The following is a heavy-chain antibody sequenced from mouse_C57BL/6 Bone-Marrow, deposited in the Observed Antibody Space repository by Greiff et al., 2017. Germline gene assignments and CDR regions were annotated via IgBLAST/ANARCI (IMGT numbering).Heavy chain of an antibody. V-gene: IGHV1-52*01. CDR1: GYTFTSYW. CDR2: IDPSDSET. CDR3: ARPPYDYDAGPYAMDY. J-gene: IGHJ4*01. Sequence: QVQLQQPGAELVRPGSSVKLSCKASGYTFTSYWMHWVKQRPIQGLEWIGNIDPSDSETHYNQKFKDKATLTVDKSSSTAYMQLSSLTSEDSAVYYWARPPYDYDAGPYAMDYWGQGTSVTVSS. D-gene: IGHD2-4*01.